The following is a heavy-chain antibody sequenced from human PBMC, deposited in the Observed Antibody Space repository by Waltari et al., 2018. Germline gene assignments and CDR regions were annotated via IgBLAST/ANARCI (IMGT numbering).Heavy chain of an antibody. CDR2: IYYSGST. CDR3: SRDRREGDFWSGRYFDR. V-gene: IGHV4-31*03. Sequence: QVQLQESGPGLVKPSQTLSLTCTVSGGSISSGGYYWSWIRQHPGKGLEWIGYIYYSGSTYYNPSLKSRVTISVDTSKNQFSLKLSSVTAADTAVYYCSRDRREGDFWSGRYFDRWAVAPWSLSPQ. D-gene: IGHD3-3*01. J-gene: IGHJ2*01. CDR1: GGSISSGGYY.